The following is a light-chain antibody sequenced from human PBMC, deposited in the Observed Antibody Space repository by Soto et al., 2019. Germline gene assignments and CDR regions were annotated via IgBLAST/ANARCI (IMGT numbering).Light chain of an antibody. CDR3: TSYTSSSTLAV. V-gene: IGLV2-14*01. Sequence: QSALTQPASVSGSPGQSITISCTGTSSDVGGYNYVSWYQHHPGKAPKLIIYEVNNRPSGVSNRFSGSKSGYTASLTIFGLQAEDEADYYCTSYTSSSTLAVFGGGTKVTVL. CDR2: EVN. CDR1: SSDVGGYNY. J-gene: IGLJ2*01.